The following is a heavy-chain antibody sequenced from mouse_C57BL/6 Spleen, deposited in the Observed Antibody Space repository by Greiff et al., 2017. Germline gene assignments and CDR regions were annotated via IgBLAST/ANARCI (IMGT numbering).Heavy chain of an antibody. V-gene: IGHV1-53*01. Sequence: QVQLQQPGSELVKPGASVKLSCKASGYTFTSYWMHWVKQRPGQGLEWIGNINPSNGGTNYNETFKSKATLTVDNSSSTAYMQLRSLTSEVSAVYNCARGSGGNSLSSAMDDWGQGTSNNLST. CDR2: INPSNGGT. CDR1: GYTFTSYW. J-gene: IGHJ4*01. CDR3: ARGSGGNSLSSAMDD. D-gene: IGHD1-1*01.